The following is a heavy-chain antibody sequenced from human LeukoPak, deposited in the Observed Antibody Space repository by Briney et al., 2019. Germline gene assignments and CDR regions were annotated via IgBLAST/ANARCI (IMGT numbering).Heavy chain of an antibody. V-gene: IGHV4-39*07. CDR3: ARCNSRGYYNPFDY. CDR2: IYYSGST. CDR1: GDSISSSSYY. Sequence: SETLSLTCTVSGDSISSSSYYWGRIRQPPGKGLEWIGTIYYSGSTYYNPSLKSRVTISVDTSENQFSLRLSSVTAADTALYYCARCNSRGYYNPFDYWGQGTLVTVSS. D-gene: IGHD3-22*01. J-gene: IGHJ4*02.